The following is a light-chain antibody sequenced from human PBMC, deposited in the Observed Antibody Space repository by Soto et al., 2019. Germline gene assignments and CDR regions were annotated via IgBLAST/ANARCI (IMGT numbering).Light chain of an antibody. CDR2: NAS. V-gene: IGKV1-5*03. CDR3: QQYSRYSWT. Sequence: DIQMTQSPSTLSASVGDRVTITCRASQSISSWLAWYQQKPGKAPKLLIYNASSLEGGVPSRFSGSGSGTEFTLTISSLQPDDFATYYCQQYSRYSWTFGQGTKVEIK. CDR1: QSISSW. J-gene: IGKJ1*01.